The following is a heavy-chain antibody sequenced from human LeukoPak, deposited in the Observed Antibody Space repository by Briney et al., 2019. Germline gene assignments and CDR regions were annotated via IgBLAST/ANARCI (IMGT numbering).Heavy chain of an antibody. D-gene: IGHD1-26*01. CDR2: ISSSSNYI. CDR1: GFTFSTYN. CDR3: ARDVGASAPDAFDI. V-gene: IGHV3-21*01. J-gene: IGHJ3*02. Sequence: KPGGSLRLSCAAFGFTFSTYNMNWVRQAPGKGLEWVSSISSSSNYIYYADSVKGRFTISRDNAKNSLYLQMNSLRAEDTDVYYCARDVGASAPDAFDIWGQGTMVTVSS.